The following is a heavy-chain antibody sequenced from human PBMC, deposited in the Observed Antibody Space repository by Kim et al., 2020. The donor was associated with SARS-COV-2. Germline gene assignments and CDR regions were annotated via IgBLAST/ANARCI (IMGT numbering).Heavy chain of an antibody. Sequence: GGSLRLSCAASGFTFSSYGMHWVRQAPGKGLEWVAVISYDGSNKYYADSVKGRFTISRDNSKNTLYLQMNSLRAEDTAVYYCARDDSRGYSYGYYYYYGMDVWGQGTTVTVSS. V-gene: IGHV3-33*05. J-gene: IGHJ6*02. CDR2: ISYDGSNK. D-gene: IGHD5-18*01. CDR3: ARDDSRGYSYGYYYYYGMDV. CDR1: GFTFSSYG.